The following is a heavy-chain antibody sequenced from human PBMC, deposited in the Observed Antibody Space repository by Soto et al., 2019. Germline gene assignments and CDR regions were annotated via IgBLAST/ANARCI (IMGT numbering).Heavy chain of an antibody. CDR3: AKWKGHSGNFFCSGPSDY. V-gene: IGHV3-30*18. CDR1: GFPFSDCS. Sequence: QVQLVEAGGGVVQPGRSLRLSCVASGFPFSDCSMHWVRQAPGKGLEWVAIISHDGSKDYYGDSVKGRFTISRDNSKNTLCLQMNSLRADDTAVYYCAKWKGHSGNFFCSGPSDYWGEGTLVTVSS. CDR2: ISHDGSKD. J-gene: IGHJ4*02. D-gene: IGHD1-26*01.